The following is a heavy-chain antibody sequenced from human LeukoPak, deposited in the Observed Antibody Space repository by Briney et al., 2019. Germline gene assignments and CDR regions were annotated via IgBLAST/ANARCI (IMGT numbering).Heavy chain of an antibody. V-gene: IGHV3-11*01. CDR1: GFTFSDYY. J-gene: IGHJ5*02. CDR3: ARIFRRWLQSGGFDP. D-gene: IGHD5-24*01. Sequence: GGSLRLSCAASGFTFSDYYMSWIRQAPGKGLEWVSYISSSGSTIYYANSVKGRFTISRDNAKNSLYLQMNSLRAEDTAVYYCARIFRRWLQSGGFDPWGQGTLVTVSS. CDR2: ISSSGSTI.